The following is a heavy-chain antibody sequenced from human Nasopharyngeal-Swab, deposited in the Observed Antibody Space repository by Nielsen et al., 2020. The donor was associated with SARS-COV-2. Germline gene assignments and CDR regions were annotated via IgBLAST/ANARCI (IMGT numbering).Heavy chain of an antibody. Sequence: SETLSLTCTVSGGSISSSSYYWGWIRQPPGKGLEWIGSIYYSGSTYYNPSLKSRVTISVDTSKNQFSLKLSSVTAADTAMYYCARQRGDLRLGFYYYYGMDVWGQGTTVTVSS. J-gene: IGHJ6*02. CDR3: ARQRGDLRLGFYYYYGMDV. CDR2: IYYSGST. D-gene: IGHD2-21*01. CDR1: GGSISSSSYY. V-gene: IGHV4-39*01.